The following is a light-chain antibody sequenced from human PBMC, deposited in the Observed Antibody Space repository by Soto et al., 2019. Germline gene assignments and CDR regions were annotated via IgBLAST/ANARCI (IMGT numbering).Light chain of an antibody. CDR3: CSYAGSRTVV. V-gene: IGLV2-23*01. CDR1: SSDVGSYNF. CDR2: EGT. J-gene: IGLJ1*01. Sequence: QTVVTQPASVSGSPGQSITISCTGSSSDVGSYNFVSWYQQHPGKAPKLIIYEGTKRPSGVSNRFSGSKSGNTASLTISGLQAEDEADYYCCSYAGSRTVVFGTGTKVTVL.